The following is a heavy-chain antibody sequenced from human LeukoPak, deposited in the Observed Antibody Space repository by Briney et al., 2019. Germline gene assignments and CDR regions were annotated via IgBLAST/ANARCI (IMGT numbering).Heavy chain of an antibody. J-gene: IGHJ5*02. CDR2: IYPGDSDT. Sequence: GESLKISCKGSGYSFTSYWIGWVRQMPGKGLEWMGIIYPGDSDTRYSPSFQGQVTISADKSISTAYLQWSSLKASDTAMYYCARWVVIPAAIRGDWFDPWGQGTLVTVSS. CDR3: ARWVVIPAAIRGDWFDP. CDR1: GYSFTSYW. V-gene: IGHV5-51*01. D-gene: IGHD2-2*02.